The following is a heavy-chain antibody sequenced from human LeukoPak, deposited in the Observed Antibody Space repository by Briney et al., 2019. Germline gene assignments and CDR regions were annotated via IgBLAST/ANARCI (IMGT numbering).Heavy chain of an antibody. CDR3: ARDRFRGVPAAAPVTPHLENDAFDI. Sequence: APVKLSCKASGHTFTTSGTTTGPQAPGHGLKWRGWISAYNGNTKQSQKLQGRVTMTTDTSTSTAYMELRSLRSDDTAVYYCARDRFRGVPAAAPVTPHLENDAFDIWGQGTVVTVSS. J-gene: IGHJ3*02. V-gene: IGHV1-18*01. CDR1: GHTFTTSG. CDR2: ISAYNGNT. D-gene: IGHD2-2*01.